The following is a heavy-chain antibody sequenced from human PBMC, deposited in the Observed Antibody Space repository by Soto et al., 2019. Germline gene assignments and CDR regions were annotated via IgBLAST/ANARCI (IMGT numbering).Heavy chain of an antibody. CDR3: ARHSADIVVVVAAIGFQGFDY. CDR1: GGSISISSYY. D-gene: IGHD2-15*01. V-gene: IGHV4-39*01. CDR2: IYYSGST. Sequence: PSETLSLTCTVSGGSISISSYYWGCIRQPPGKGPEWIGSIYYSGSTYYNPSLKSRVTISVDTSKNQFSLKLSSVTAADTAVYYCARHSADIVVVVAAIGFQGFDYWGQGTLVTVSS. J-gene: IGHJ4*02.